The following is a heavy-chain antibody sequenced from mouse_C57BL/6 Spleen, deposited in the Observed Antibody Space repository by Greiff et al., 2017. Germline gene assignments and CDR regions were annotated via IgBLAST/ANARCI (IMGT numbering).Heavy chain of an antibody. CDR3: AKIMVTTRLFAY. Sequence: EVQLQQSGPELVKPGASVKISCKASGYTFTDYYMNWVKQSHGKSLEWIGDINPNNGGTSYNQKFKGKATLTVDKSSSTAYMELRSLTSEDSAVYYCAKIMVTTRLFAYWGQGTLVTVSA. D-gene: IGHD2-2*01. CDR2: INPNNGGT. V-gene: IGHV1-26*01. CDR1: GYTFTDYY. J-gene: IGHJ3*01.